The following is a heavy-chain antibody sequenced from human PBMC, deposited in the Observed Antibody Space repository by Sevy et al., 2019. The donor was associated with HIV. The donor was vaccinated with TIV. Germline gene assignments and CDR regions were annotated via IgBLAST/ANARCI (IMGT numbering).Heavy chain of an antibody. V-gene: IGHV3-48*02. CDR2: ISSSSTI. Sequence: GGSLRLSCAASGFTFSSYSMNWVRQAPGKGLEWVSYISSSSTIYYADSVKGRFTISRDNAKNSLYLQMNSLRDEDTAVYYCARDWTSNRQWLVMGPFDYWGQGTLVTVSS. J-gene: IGHJ4*02. CDR1: GFTFSSYS. D-gene: IGHD6-19*01. CDR3: ARDWTSNRQWLVMGPFDY.